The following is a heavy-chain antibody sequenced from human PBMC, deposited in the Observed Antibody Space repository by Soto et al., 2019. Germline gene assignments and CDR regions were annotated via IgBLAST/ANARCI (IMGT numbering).Heavy chain of an antibody. J-gene: IGHJ5*02. D-gene: IGHD3-3*02. CDR2: ISGSGGST. V-gene: IGHV3-23*01. CDR3: AKTSHTFWDEWFDP. CDR1: GLTVSISV. Sequence: AGSMRICSAASGLTVSISVVSWVRQNPGKGLEWVSAISGSGGSTYYADSVKGRFTISRDNSKNTLYLQMNSLRAEDTAVYYCAKTSHTFWDEWFDPWGQGTLVNVS.